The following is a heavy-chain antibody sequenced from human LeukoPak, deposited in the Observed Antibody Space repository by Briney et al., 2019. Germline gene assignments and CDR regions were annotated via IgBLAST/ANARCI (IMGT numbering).Heavy chain of an antibody. CDR1: GYTFTGYY. CDR3: ATVHSSSWYEDY. V-gene: IGHV1-2*02. D-gene: IGHD6-13*01. CDR2: INPNSGGT. Sequence: ASVKVSCKASGYTFTGYYMHWVRQAPGQGLEWMGWINPNSGGTNYAQKFQGRVTMTRDTSISTAYMELSRLRSDDTAVYYCATVHSSSWYEDYWGQGTLVTASS. J-gene: IGHJ4*02.